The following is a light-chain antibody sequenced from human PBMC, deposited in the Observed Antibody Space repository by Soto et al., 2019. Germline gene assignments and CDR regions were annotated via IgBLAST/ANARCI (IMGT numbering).Light chain of an antibody. Sequence: DIQMTQSPSSVSASVGDRVTITCRASQRISSWLAWYQQKPGKAPKLLIYAASSLQSGVPSRFSCSGSGTDFTLPISSLQPEDFATYYCQQAHSFPITFGQGTRLEIK. CDR2: AAS. V-gene: IGKV1-12*01. CDR3: QQAHSFPIT. CDR1: QRISSW. J-gene: IGKJ5*01.